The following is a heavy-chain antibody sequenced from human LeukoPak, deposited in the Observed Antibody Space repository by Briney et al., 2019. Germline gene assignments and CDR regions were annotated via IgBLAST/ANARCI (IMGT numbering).Heavy chain of an antibody. CDR1: GYTFTSYY. J-gene: IGHJ3*02. CDR2: INPSGGST. V-gene: IGHV1-46*01. Sequence: ASVKVSCKASGYTFTSYYMHWVRQAPGQGLEWMGIINPSGGSTSYAQKFQGRVTMTRDTSTSTVYMELSSLRSEDTAVYYCARASSTVVKANHDAFDIWGQGTMVTVSS. CDR3: ARASSTVVKANHDAFDI. D-gene: IGHD4-23*01.